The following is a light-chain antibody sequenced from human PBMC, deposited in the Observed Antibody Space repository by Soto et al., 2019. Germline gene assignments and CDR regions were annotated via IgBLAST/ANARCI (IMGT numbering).Light chain of an antibody. CDR3: QQLNSYPL. CDR2: AAS. CDR1: QGISSY. V-gene: IGKV1-9*01. J-gene: IGKJ4*01. Sequence: DIQLTQSPSFLSASVGDRVTITCRASQGISSYLAWYQQKPGKAPKLLTYAASTLQSGVPSRFSGSRSGTEFTLTISSLQPEDFATYYCQQLNSYPLFGGGTKVEIK.